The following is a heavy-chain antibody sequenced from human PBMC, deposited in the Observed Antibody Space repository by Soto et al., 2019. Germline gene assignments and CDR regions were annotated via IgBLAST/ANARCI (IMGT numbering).Heavy chain of an antibody. D-gene: IGHD3-16*01. CDR2: ISYDGDNK. CDR1: GFTFSHYA. V-gene: IGHV3-30-3*01. J-gene: IGHJ6*02. Sequence: QVQLVESGGGVVQPGRSLRLSCVASGFTFSHYAIHWVRQAPGKGLEWVAVISYDGDNKYYADSVKGRFTISRDNTKDTLNLQMNSLRTEDTAAYYCAKDDSAGGSYFYGMDVWGQGTTVTVSS. CDR3: AKDDSAGGSYFYGMDV.